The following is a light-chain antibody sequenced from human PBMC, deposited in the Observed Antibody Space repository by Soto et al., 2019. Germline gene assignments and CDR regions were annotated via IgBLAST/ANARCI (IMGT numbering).Light chain of an antibody. CDR1: SSNIGNNY. CDR2: SNN. J-gene: IGLJ3*02. V-gene: IGLV1-47*02. Sequence: QSVLTQPPSLSATPGQRVTISCSGSSSNIGNNYVCWYKQVPGTATRVIMFSNNQRPSGVPDRFSGAKTGTSASLAINGLQSEDEADYYCATWDDSLAGGVFGGGTKLTVL. CDR3: ATWDDSLAGGV.